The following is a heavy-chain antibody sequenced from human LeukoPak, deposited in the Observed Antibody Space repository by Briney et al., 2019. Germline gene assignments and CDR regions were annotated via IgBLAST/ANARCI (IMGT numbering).Heavy chain of an antibody. CDR3: AKDQWQAGGFDY. CDR2: ISGDGGST. J-gene: IGHJ4*02. V-gene: IGHV3-43*02. CDR1: GFTFDEYG. D-gene: IGHD6-19*01. Sequence: GGSLRLSCAASGFTFDEYGMYSVRQAPGKGLEWVSLISGDGGSTFYADSVKGRFTISRDNSKNSLYLQMNRLRTEDTALYYCAKDQWQAGGFDYWGQGTLVTVSS.